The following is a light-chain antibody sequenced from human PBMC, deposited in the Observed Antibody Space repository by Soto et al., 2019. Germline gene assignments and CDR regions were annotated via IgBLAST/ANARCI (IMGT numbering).Light chain of an antibody. CDR1: QNINNY. Sequence: DIQMTQSPSSLSASVGDRVTITCQASQNINNYLNWYQQKPGRAPKLLIYDASTLEAGVASRFRGSGSGTDFTFTISRLQPEDIATYYCQQYENLPTFGQGTRLEIK. V-gene: IGKV1-33*01. CDR2: DAS. CDR3: QQYENLPT. J-gene: IGKJ5*01.